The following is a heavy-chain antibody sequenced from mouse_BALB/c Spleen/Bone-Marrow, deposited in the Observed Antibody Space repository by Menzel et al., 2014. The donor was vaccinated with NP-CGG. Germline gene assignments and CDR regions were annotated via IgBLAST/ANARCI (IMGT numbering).Heavy chain of an antibody. D-gene: IGHD2-10*02. V-gene: IGHV1-14*01. CDR1: GYTFTSYV. CDR3: ARGGYGNVYYAMDY. CDR2: INPYNDGT. J-gene: IGHJ4*01. Sequence: VQLQQSRPELVKPGASVKMSCKASGYTFTSYVMHWVKQKPGQGLEWIGYINPYNDGTKYNEKFKGKATLTSDKSSSTAYMELSSLTSEDSAVYYCARGGYGNVYYAMDYWGQGTSVTVSS.